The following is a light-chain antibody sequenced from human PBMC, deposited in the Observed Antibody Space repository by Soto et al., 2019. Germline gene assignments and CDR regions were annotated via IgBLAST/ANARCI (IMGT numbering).Light chain of an antibody. CDR1: QYINTR. CDR3: QQYSRAPLT. J-gene: IGKJ1*01. V-gene: IGKV3-20*01. Sequence: EIVLTQSPATLSSFPGDRVTLSCRASQYINTRLAWYQHRPGQAPRLLIYQTSIRAAGIPDRFSASGSGTDFTLTISRLEPEDFAVYYCQQYSRAPLTFGQGTKVDIK. CDR2: QTS.